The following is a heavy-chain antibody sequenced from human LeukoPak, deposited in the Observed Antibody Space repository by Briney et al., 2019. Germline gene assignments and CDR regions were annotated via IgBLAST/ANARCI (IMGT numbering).Heavy chain of an antibody. CDR2: ISSNGGST. CDR3: ARAIGSACSSTSCYFDY. CDR1: GFTFSSYA. D-gene: IGHD2-2*01. V-gene: IGHV3-64*01. Sequence: GGSLRLSCAASGFTFSSYAMHWVRQAPGKGLEYVSAISSNGGSTYYANSVKGRFTISRDNSKNTLYLQMGSLRAEDMAVYYCARAIGSACSSTSCYFDYWGLGTLVTVSS. J-gene: IGHJ4*02.